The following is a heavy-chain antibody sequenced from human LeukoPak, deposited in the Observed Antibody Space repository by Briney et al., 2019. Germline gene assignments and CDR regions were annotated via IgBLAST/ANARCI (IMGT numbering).Heavy chain of an antibody. Sequence: ASVKLSCKASGATFTGYYIHWVRQAPGQGLEWMGWINPNCGGTNYAKKFQGRVTMTRDTSISTVDIELSSLRSEDTAVYYCARELPGAYGDYRTHANYYYYYYKDVWGKGTTVTVSS. J-gene: IGHJ6*03. CDR2: INPNCGGT. CDR3: ARELPGAYGDYRTHANYYYYYYKDV. CDR1: GATFTGYY. V-gene: IGHV1-2*02. D-gene: IGHD4-17*01.